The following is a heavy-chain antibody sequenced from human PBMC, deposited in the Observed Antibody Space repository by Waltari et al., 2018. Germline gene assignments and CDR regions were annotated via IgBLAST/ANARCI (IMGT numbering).Heavy chain of an antibody. Sequence: QVQLVQSGAEVKKPGASVKVSCKASGYTFTSYAMHWVRQAPGQRLEWMGWINAGNGNTKYSQKFQGRVTITADESTSTAYMELSSLRSEDTAVYYCARAVRSGTWLRAFDIWGQGTMVTVSS. CDR3: ARAVRSGTWLRAFDI. CDR1: GYTFTSYA. D-gene: IGHD6-19*01. CDR2: INAGNGNT. V-gene: IGHV1-3*01. J-gene: IGHJ3*02.